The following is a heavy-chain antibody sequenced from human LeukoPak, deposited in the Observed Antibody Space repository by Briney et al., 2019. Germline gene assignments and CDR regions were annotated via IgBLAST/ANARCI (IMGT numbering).Heavy chain of an antibody. CDR1: GGTFSSYA. J-gene: IGHJ4*02. V-gene: IGHV1-69*13. CDR2: IIPIFRTA. CDR3: ARTDCSGGSCYSRRAFDY. D-gene: IGHD2-15*01. Sequence: SVKVTCKASGGTFSSYAISGVRQAPGQGLEWMGGIIPIFRTANYAQKFQGRVTNTADESTSTAYMDLSSLRSEDTAVYYCARTDCSGGSCYSRRAFDYWGQGTLVTVSS.